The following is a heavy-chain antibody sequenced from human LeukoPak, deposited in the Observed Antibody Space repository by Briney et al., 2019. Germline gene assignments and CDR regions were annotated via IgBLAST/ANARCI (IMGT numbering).Heavy chain of an antibody. J-gene: IGHJ4*02. Sequence: GGSLRLSCAASGFTFSSYSMNWVRQAPGKGLEWVSSISSSSSYIYYADSAKGRFTISRDNAKNSLYLQMNSLRAEDTAVYYCASLLDYYGSATTWGQGTLVTVSS. CDR2: ISSSSSYI. D-gene: IGHD3-10*01. CDR1: GFTFSSYS. V-gene: IGHV3-21*01. CDR3: ASLLDYYGSATT.